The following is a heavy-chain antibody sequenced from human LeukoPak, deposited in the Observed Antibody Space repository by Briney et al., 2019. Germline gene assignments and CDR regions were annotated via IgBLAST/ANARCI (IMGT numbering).Heavy chain of an antibody. J-gene: IGHJ4*02. CDR2: INRMSGAA. Sequence: SVKVSCMSSGGTVSSYAISWVRQAPGQGLEWLGGINRMSGAANYAQKFQGRVTLSVDKSTSTVYMELRSLRSDDTAVYYCASAYVATFDFWGQGTPVSVSS. CDR3: ASAYVATFDF. D-gene: IGHD5-12*01. CDR1: GGTVSSYA. V-gene: IGHV1-69*06.